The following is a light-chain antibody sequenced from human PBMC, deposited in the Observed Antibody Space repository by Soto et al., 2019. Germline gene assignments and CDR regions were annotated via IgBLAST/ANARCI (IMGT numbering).Light chain of an antibody. Sequence: EIVLTQSPGILSLSPGERASLSCGAIQSITSSFLAWYQQKPGQAPRLLIYSASTRATGIPTRFSGRGSGTEFTLTISRLQSDDFALYYCQQYHDWPPWTFGQGTKVDIK. CDR3: QQYHDWPPWT. V-gene: IGKV3-15*01. J-gene: IGKJ1*01. CDR2: SAS. CDR1: QSITSS.